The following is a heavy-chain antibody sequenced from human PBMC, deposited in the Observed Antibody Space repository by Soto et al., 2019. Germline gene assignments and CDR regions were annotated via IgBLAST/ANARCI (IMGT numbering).Heavy chain of an antibody. J-gene: IGHJ4*02. V-gene: IGHV4-59*02. Sequence: SETLSLICTVSGGPVSRFYWSWIRPPPGKGLEWVGYIYDSGSTVYNPSLKTRATISVDTSKTQFSLKLTALTAADTAVYYCARGELWFAEFDYWGQGTLVTGSS. CDR3: ARGELWFAEFDY. CDR1: GGPVSRFY. CDR2: IYDSGST. D-gene: IGHD3-10*01.